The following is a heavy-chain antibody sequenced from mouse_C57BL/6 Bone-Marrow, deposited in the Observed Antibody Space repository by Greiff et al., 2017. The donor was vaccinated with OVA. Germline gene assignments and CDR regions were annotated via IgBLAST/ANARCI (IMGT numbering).Heavy chain of an antibody. J-gene: IGHJ1*03. V-gene: IGHV2-2*01. CDR3: ARNYGSSYDWYFDV. D-gene: IGHD1-1*01. CDR2: IWSGGST. CDR1: GFSLTSYG. Sequence: VKLMESGPGLVQPSQSLSITCTVSGFSLTSYGVHWVRQSPGKGLEWLGVIWSGGSTDYNAAFISRLSISKDNSKSQVFFKMNSLQADDTAIYYCARNYGSSYDWYFDVWGTGTTVTVSS.